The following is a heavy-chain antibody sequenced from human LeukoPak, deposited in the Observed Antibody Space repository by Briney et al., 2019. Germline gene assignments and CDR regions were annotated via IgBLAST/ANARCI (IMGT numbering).Heavy chain of an antibody. Sequence: ASVKVSCKASGYTFTSYDINWVRQATGQGLEWMGWMNPNSGNTGYAQKFQGRVTITRNTSISTAYMELSRLRSDDTAVYYCAHGAVAGTGDWFDPWGQGTLVTVSS. CDR3: AHGAVAGTGDWFDP. D-gene: IGHD6-19*01. CDR2: MNPNSGNT. CDR1: GYTFTSYD. J-gene: IGHJ5*02. V-gene: IGHV1-8*03.